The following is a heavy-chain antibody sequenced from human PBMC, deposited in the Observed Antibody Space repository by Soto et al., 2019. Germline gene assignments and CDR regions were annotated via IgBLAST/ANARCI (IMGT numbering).Heavy chain of an antibody. Sequence: PGKGLEWIGYIYHSGSTYYNPSLKSRVTISVDRSKNQFSLKLSSVTAADTAVYYCVRGYYDVWSGYAYYFAFWGQRTLVPVS. CDR2: IYHSGST. V-gene: IGHV4-30-2*01. D-gene: IGHD3-3*01. CDR3: VRGYYDVWSGYAYYFAF. J-gene: IGHJ4*02.